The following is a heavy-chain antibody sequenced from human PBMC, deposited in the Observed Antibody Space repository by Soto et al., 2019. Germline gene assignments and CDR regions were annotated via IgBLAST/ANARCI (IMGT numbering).Heavy chain of an antibody. CDR2: ISGNGGIT. D-gene: IGHD5-18*01. CDR3: ARGELWFDY. Sequence: VQLVESGGGLVQPGGSLRLSCSASGFIFSSYTIYWVRQAPGRRLEYVSAISGNGGITYYADSVKGRFTISRDNAKNSLYLQMNSLRAEDTAIYYCARGELWFDYWGQGTLVTVSS. J-gene: IGHJ4*02. V-gene: IGHV3-64*04. CDR1: GFIFSSYT.